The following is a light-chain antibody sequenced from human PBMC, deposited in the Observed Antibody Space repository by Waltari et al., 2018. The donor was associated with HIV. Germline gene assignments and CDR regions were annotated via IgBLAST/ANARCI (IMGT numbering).Light chain of an antibody. Sequence: EIVMTQSPITLSVSPGERATLSCRASESVSGELAWYQQKDGQAPRLLIHGASTRATGVPARFSGSGSGTEFTLTISNPQSEDFAVYYCQQYNSWSPITFGQGTRLEIK. CDR2: GAS. CDR3: QQYNSWSPIT. J-gene: IGKJ5*01. CDR1: ESVSGE. V-gene: IGKV3-15*01.